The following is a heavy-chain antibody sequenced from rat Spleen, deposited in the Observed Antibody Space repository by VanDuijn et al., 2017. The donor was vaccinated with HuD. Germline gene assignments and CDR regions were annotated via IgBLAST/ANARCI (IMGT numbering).Heavy chain of an antibody. J-gene: IGHJ2*01. CDR2: IRFDGSST. CDR3: AKGEAGAYLGYFDF. CDR1: GVTFSNDG. Sequence: EVQLVESGGDLVQPGRSLKLSCAASGVTFSNDGMAWVRQAPTKGLEWVATIRFDGSSTFYRDSVKGRFTISRDNAENTVYLQMNSLRSDDTATYYCAKGEAGAYLGYFDFWGQGVMVTVSA. V-gene: IGHV5-29*01. D-gene: IGHD2-1*01.